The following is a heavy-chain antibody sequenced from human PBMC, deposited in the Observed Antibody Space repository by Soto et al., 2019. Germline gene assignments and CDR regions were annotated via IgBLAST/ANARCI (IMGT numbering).Heavy chain of an antibody. CDR1: GFTFSSYG. Sequence: QVQLVESGGGVVQPGRSLRLSCAASGFTFSSYGMHWVRQAPGKGLEWVAVIWYDGSNKYYADSVKGRFTISRDNSKNTLYLQMNSLRAEDTAVYYCARDGNYGDPPEHFQHWGQGTLVTVSS. CDR3: ARDGNYGDPPEHFQH. J-gene: IGHJ1*01. D-gene: IGHD4-17*01. CDR2: IWYDGSNK. V-gene: IGHV3-33*01.